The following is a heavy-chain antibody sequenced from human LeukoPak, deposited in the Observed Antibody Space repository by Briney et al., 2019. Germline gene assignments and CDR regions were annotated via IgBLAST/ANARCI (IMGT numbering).Heavy chain of an antibody. D-gene: IGHD5-18*01. V-gene: IGHV4-31*03. CDR3: AREGFDTPIPYYYYYMDV. CDR2: IYYSGST. Sequence: PSQTLSLTCTVSGGSISSGGYYWSWIRQHPGKGLEWIGYIYYSGSTYYNPSLKSRVTISVETSKNQFSLKLRSVTAADPAVYYCAREGFDTPIPYYYYYMDVWGKGTTVTVSS. J-gene: IGHJ6*03. CDR1: GGSISSGGYY.